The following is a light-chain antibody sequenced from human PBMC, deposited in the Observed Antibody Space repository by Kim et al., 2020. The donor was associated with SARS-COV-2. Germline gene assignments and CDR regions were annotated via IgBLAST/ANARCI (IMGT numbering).Light chain of an antibody. J-gene: IGKJ4*01. Sequence: PGERATLSCRASESVSSYLAWYQQKPGQAPRLLIYDASNRATGIPARFSGSGSGTDFTLTISSLEPEDFAVYYCQQRSNWPPGLTFGGGTKVEIK. CDR3: QQRSNWPPGLT. V-gene: IGKV3-11*01. CDR2: DAS. CDR1: ESVSSY.